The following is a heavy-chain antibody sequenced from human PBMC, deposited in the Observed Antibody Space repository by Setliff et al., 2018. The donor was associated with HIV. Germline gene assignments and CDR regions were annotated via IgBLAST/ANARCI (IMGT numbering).Heavy chain of an antibody. D-gene: IGHD6-13*01. V-gene: IGHV1-69*13. Sequence: GASVKVSCKVSGGTFRKYSMNWIRQAPGQGLEWMGGIVPIFGTTKYAQKFQGRVTITADESTSTVYMELSSLRSEDTAVYYCVRMGESPPHSSSWYYWGQGTLVTVSS. CDR1: GGTFRKYS. CDR3: VRMGESPPHSSSWYY. CDR2: IVPIFGTT. J-gene: IGHJ4*02.